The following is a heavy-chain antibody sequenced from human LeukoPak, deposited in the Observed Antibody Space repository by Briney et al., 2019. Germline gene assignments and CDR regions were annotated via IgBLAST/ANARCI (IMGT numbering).Heavy chain of an antibody. V-gene: IGHV4-59*01. CDR3: ARGVTSPLDAFDI. CDR1: GGSISSYY. J-gene: IGHJ3*02. D-gene: IGHD1-26*01. CDR2: LYNTGST. Sequence: SETLSLTCTVSGGSISSYYWIWMRQPPGKGLEWIGYLYNTGSTNYNPSLKSRHTIAVDMSKTQLSLKLSSVTAADTAVYYCARGVTSPLDAFDIWGQGTMVTVSS.